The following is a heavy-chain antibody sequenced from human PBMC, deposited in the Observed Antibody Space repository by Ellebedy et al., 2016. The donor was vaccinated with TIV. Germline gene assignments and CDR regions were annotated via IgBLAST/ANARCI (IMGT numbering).Heavy chain of an antibody. Sequence: MPSETLSLTCTVSGASISSYYWSWIRQPPGKGLEWIGYIYYSGSTTYNHYLKSRVTMSVDMSKNQLYLRLSSVTAADTAVYYCAGGTSPFQHWGQGTLVTVSS. CDR1: GASISSYY. CDR3: AGGTSPFQH. D-gene: IGHD1-1*01. V-gene: IGHV4-59*08. J-gene: IGHJ1*01. CDR2: IYYSGST.